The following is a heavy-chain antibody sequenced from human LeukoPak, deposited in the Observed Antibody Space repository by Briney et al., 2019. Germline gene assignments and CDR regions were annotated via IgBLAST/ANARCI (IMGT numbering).Heavy chain of an antibody. CDR1: GGSFSGYY. CDR3: ARGGQQLVYYMDV. D-gene: IGHD6-13*01. Sequence: SETLSLTCAVYGGSFSGYYWSWIRQPPGKGLEWIGEINHSGSTNYNPSLKSRVTISVDTSKNQFSLKLSSVTAADTAVYYCARGGQQLVYYMDVWGKGTTVTVSS. V-gene: IGHV4-34*01. J-gene: IGHJ6*03. CDR2: INHSGST.